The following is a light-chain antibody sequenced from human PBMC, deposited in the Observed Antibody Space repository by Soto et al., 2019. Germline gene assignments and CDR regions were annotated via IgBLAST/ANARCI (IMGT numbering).Light chain of an antibody. Sequence: QSALTQPPSASGSPGQSVTISCTGTSSDVGGYNFVSWYQQHPGKAPKLMIYEVSERPSGVPDRFSGSKSGNTASLTVSGLQAEDEADYYCSSYAGGSTLVFGGGTKLTVL. V-gene: IGLV2-8*01. CDR3: SSYAGGSTLV. CDR2: EVS. CDR1: SSDVGGYNF. J-gene: IGLJ3*02.